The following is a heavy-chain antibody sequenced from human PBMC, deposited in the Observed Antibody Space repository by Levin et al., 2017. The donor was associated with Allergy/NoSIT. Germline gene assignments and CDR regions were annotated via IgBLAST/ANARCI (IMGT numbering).Heavy chain of an antibody. CDR2: IYYSGST. D-gene: IGHD4-23*01. Sequence: PSETLSLTCTVSGGSISSGDYYWSWIRQPPGKGLEWIGYIYYSGSTYYNPSLKSRVTISVDTSKNQFSLKLSSVTAADTAVYYCARGPADYGGNSYWYFDLWGRGTLVTVSS. J-gene: IGHJ2*01. V-gene: IGHV4-30-4*01. CDR1: GGSISSGDYY. CDR3: ARGPADYGGNSYWYFDL.